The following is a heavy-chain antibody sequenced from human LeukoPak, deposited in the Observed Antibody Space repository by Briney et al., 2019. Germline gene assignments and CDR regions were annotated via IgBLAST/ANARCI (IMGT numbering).Heavy chain of an antibody. CDR2: IYYSGST. CDR1: GGSISSGDYY. V-gene: IGHV4-30-4*01. D-gene: IGHD3-10*01. Sequence: PSETLSLTCTVSGGSISSGDYYWSWIRQPPGKGLEWIGYIYYSGSTYYNPSLKSRVTISVDTSKNQFSLKLSSVTAADTAVYYCARRPGRVREYYFDYWGQGTLVTVSS. J-gene: IGHJ4*02. CDR3: ARRPGRVREYYFDY.